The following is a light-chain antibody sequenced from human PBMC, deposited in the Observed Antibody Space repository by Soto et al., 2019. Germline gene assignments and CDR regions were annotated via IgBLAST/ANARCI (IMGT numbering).Light chain of an antibody. CDR3: QQYNNWPPRT. CDR2: GAS. CDR1: QSISNS. V-gene: IGKV3-15*01. J-gene: IGKJ2*01. Sequence: EIVMTQSPASLSVSPGETATLSCRASQSISNSLAWYQQKPGQAHSLLIYGASTRATGIPARFSGSGSGTECTLAISSLQSEDSALYYCQQYNNWPPRTFGQGTKLEIK.